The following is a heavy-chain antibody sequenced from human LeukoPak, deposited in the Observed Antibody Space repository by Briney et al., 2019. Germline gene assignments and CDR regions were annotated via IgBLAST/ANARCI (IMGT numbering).Heavy chain of an antibody. V-gene: IGHV1-2*02. CDR2: INPNSGDT. J-gene: IGHJ5*02. D-gene: IGHD4-11*01. CDR3: ARTTNNLFDP. CDR1: GYTFTGYY. Sequence: ASVKVSCKASGYTFTGYYIHWVRQASGQGLEWMGWINPNSGDTNYAQKFQGRVTMTRDTSISTGYMELSRLRSDDTAVYYCARTTNNLFDPWGQGTLVTVSS.